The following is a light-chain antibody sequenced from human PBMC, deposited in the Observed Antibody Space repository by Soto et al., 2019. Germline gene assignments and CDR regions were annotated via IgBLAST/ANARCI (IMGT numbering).Light chain of an antibody. J-gene: IGLJ2*01. Sequence: QSVLTQPPSVSGAPGQRVTISCTGSSSNIGAGYDVHWYQQLPGTAPKLLIYGNSNRPSGVPDRFSGSKSGTSASLAITGLQAEDEADYYCQSYDSSLDVVFGGETKLNVL. CDR1: SSNIGAGYD. CDR2: GNS. CDR3: QSYDSSLDVV. V-gene: IGLV1-40*01.